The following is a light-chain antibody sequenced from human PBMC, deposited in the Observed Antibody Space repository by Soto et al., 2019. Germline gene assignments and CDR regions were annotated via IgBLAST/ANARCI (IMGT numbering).Light chain of an antibody. CDR2: ADS. Sequence: GFAHSPSTVSLSTGETATLSCRASQSVSGYIGWYQQKPGQAPRLLIYADSNRATGIPARFSGSGSGTDFTLTISSLEPEDFSVYYCQQRYNWPITFGQGTRLEIK. CDR1: QSVSGY. CDR3: QQRYNWPIT. V-gene: IGKV3-11*01. J-gene: IGKJ5*01.